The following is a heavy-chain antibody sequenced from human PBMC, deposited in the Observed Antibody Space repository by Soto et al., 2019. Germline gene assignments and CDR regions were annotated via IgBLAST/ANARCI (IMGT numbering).Heavy chain of an antibody. D-gene: IGHD2-2*01. J-gene: IGHJ4*02. V-gene: IGHV3-73*01. CDR3: TRIGYRSRTSCLF. CDR2: IRSKANSYAT. Sequence: GGSLRLSCAASGFPFSGSAMHLVRQASGKGLEWVGRIRSKANSYATAYAASVKGRFTISRDDSKNTAYLQMNSLKTEETDVYYCTRIGYRSRTSCLFWGQGTLVTVSS. CDR1: GFPFSGSA.